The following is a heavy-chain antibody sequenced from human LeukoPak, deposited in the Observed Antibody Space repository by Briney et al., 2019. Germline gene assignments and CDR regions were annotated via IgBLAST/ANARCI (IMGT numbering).Heavy chain of an antibody. D-gene: IGHD4-17*01. CDR2: ISAYNGNT. V-gene: IGHV1-18*01. Sequence: GASVKVSCKASGYTFSNYGIRWVRQAPGQGLEWMGWISAYNGNTNYAQKFQGRVTMTTDTSTSTAYMELRSLGFDDTAVYYCARDDYGDYQRYWGQGTLVTVSS. CDR3: ARDDYGDYQRY. J-gene: IGHJ4*02. CDR1: GYTFSNYG.